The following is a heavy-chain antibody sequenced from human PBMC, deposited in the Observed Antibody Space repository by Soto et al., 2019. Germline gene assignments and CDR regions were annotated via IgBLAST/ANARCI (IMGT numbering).Heavy chain of an antibody. V-gene: IGHV3-49*03. J-gene: IGHJ3*01. CDR1: GFTFADYT. CDR2: IRGKGYGGTA. D-gene: IGHD3-10*01. CDR3: TRDQPITP. Sequence: GGSLRLSCTGSGFTFADYTITWLRQAPGKGLEWVGFIRGKGYGGTAEYAASAKGRFTISRDDSKSIAYLQMNSLRTEDTAVYFCTRDQPITPWGQGTMVTVSS.